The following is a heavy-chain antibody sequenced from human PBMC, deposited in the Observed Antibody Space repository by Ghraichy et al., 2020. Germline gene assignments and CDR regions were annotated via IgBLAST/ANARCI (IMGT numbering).Heavy chain of an antibody. CDR1: GDSINSDDYY. CDR3: ARLRVAMVRGVPYFDS. D-gene: IGHD3-10*01. J-gene: IGHJ4*02. CDR2: ISYNGRA. Sequence: SCTVSGDSINSDDYYCSWIRQHPQRGLEWVGYISYNGRADYNPSLKSRLLISIDTSENQFSLRLTSVTAADTATYYCARLRVAMVRGVPYFDSGGQGTLVTVSS. V-gene: IGHV4-31*03.